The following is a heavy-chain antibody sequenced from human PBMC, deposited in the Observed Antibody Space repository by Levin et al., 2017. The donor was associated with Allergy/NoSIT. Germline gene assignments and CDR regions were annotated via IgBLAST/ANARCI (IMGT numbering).Heavy chain of an antibody. J-gene: IGHJ6*02. CDR1: GYSFTSYW. V-gene: IGHV5-51*01. CDR2: IYPGDSDT. Sequence: RGESLKISCKGSGYSFTSYWIGWVRQMPGKGLEWMGIIYPGDSDTRYSPSFQGQVTISADKSISTAYLQWSSLKASDTAMYYCAREGGGSYDSSGYSPAGRDGMDVWGQGTTVTVSS. CDR3: AREGGGSYDSSGYSPAGRDGMDV. D-gene: IGHD3-22*01.